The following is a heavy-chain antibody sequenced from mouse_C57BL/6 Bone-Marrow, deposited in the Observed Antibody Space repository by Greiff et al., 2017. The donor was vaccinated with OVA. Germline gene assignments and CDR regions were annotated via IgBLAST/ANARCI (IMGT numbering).Heavy chain of an antibody. J-gene: IGHJ2*01. Sequence: QVHVKQPGAELVKPGASVKMSCKASGYTFTSYWITWVKQRPGQGLEWIGDIYPGSGSTNYNEKFKSKATLTVDTSSSTAYMQLSSLTSEDSAVYYCARRGLLRDYWGQGTTLTVSS. CDR1: GYTFTSYW. D-gene: IGHD2-3*01. CDR2: IYPGSGST. V-gene: IGHV1-55*01. CDR3: ARRGLLRDY.